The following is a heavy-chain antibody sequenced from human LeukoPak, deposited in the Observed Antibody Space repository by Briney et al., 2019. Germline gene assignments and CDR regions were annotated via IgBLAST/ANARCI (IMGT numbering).Heavy chain of an antibody. CDR3: AKDYDPIVVAIFDY. D-gene: IGHD3-22*01. J-gene: IGHJ4*02. Sequence: PGGSLRLSCAASGFTFSSYAMSWVRQAPGKGLEWVSAISGSGGSTYYADSVKGRFTISRDNSKNTLYLQMNSLRAEDTAVYYCAKDYDPIVVAIFDYWAREPWSPSPQ. CDR2: ISGSGGST. CDR1: GFTFSSYA. V-gene: IGHV3-23*01.